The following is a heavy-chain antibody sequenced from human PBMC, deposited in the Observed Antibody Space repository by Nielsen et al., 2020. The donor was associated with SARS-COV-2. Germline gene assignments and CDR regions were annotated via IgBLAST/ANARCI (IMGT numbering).Heavy chain of an antibody. Sequence: GGSLRLSCSASGFTFSSYWMHWVRQAPGKGLEWVSYISSSGSTIYYADSVKGRFTISRDNAKNSLYLQMNSLRAEDTAVYYCARDLGLGGAFDIWGQGTMVTVSS. CDR1: GFTFSSYW. J-gene: IGHJ3*02. D-gene: IGHD3-10*01. V-gene: IGHV3-48*04. CDR2: ISSSGSTI. CDR3: ARDLGLGGAFDI.